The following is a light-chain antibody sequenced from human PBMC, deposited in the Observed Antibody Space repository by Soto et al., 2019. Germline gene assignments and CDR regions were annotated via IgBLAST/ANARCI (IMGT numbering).Light chain of an antibody. CDR1: SSDVGANNY. J-gene: IGLJ1*01. CDR3: SSYAGANGV. CDR2: EVT. Sequence: QSALTQPPSASGSPGQSVTISCTGTSSDVGANNYVSWYQQHPGKAPKLMIYEVTKRPSGVPDRFSGSKSGNSASLTVSGVQAEDESDYYCSSYAGANGVFGAGTKVTVL. V-gene: IGLV2-8*01.